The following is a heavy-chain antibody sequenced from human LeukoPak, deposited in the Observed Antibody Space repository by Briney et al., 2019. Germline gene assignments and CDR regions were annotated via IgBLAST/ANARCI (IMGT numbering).Heavy chain of an antibody. CDR1: GFTFSSYW. V-gene: IGHV3-74*01. J-gene: IGHJ4*02. CDR3: ARDRDGYNSFDF. D-gene: IGHD5-24*01. CDR2: LNRDGSST. Sequence: GGSLRLSCAASGFTFSSYWMHWVRQAPGKGLVWVARLNRDGSSTNYADSVKGRFTISRDNAKNTLHLQMNSLRVEDTAVYYCARDRDGYNSFDFWGQGPLVTVSS.